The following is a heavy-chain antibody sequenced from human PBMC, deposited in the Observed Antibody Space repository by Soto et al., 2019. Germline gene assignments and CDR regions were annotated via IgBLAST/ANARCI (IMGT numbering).Heavy chain of an antibody. CDR3: ARRFHSSGWENCFAP. J-gene: IGHJ5*02. CDR2: IYYSGST. CDR1: GGSLSSYD. Sequence: PSETLSVTCTVSGGSLSSYDWSWIRQTPGKGLEWIGYIYYSGSTNYNPSLKSRVTISVDTSTSTAYMELRSLRSDDTAVYYCARRFHSSGWENCFAPRGQGTLVTVSS. V-gene: IGHV4-59*01. D-gene: IGHD6-19*01.